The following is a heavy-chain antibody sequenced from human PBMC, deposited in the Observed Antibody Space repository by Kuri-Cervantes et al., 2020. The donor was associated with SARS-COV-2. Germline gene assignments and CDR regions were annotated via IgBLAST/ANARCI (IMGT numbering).Heavy chain of an antibody. CDR2: ISSSGSTI. D-gene: IGHD6-6*01. CDR3: AKGEYSSSLGWFDP. V-gene: IGHV3-11*04. CDR1: GFTFSDYY. J-gene: IGHJ5*01. Sequence: GGSLRLSCAASGFTFSDYYMSWIRQAPGKGLEWVSYISSSGSTIYYADSVKGRFTISRDNAKNSLYLQMNSLRAGDTAVYYCAKGEYSSSLGWFDPWGQGTLVTVSS.